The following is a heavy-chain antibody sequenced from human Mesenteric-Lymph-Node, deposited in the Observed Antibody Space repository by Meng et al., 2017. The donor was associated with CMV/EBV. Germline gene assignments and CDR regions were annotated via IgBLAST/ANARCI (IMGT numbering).Heavy chain of an antibody. J-gene: IGHJ5*02. CDR2: ISSGGTTI. D-gene: IGHD3-22*01. Sequence: MGWIRQAPGKGLEWISYISSGGTTIYYADSVRGRFTISWDNAKNSLFLQMNSLRDEDTAVYYCAGAGDSSSWISGFDPWGQGTLVTVSS. CDR3: AGAGDSSSWISGFDP. V-gene: IGHV3-11*04.